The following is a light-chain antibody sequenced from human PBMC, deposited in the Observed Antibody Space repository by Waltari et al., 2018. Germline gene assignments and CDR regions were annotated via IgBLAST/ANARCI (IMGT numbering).Light chain of an antibody. V-gene: IGKV3-15*01. CDR1: QSVSSN. Sequence: EIEMTQSPATLSVSPGERATLSGRASQSVSSNLAWYQQKPGQAPRLLIYGASTRATGIPARFSGSGSGTEFTLTISSMQSEDFAVYYCQQYNNWPPTFGQGTKLEIK. J-gene: IGKJ2*01. CDR3: QQYNNWPPT. CDR2: GAS.